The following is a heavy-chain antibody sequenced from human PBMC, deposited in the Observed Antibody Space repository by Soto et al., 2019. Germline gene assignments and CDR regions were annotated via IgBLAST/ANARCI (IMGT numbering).Heavy chain of an antibody. D-gene: IGHD6-13*01. CDR1: GYTFTGYY. CDR3: ARGPGDLGYLDY. CDR2: MNPYNGNT. V-gene: IGHV1-8*01. J-gene: IGHJ4*02. Sequence: GASVKVSCKFSGYTFTGYYINWVRQAPGQGLECMGWMNPYNGNTGYAQNFQGRVTMTRNTSISTAYMELSSLRSDDTAVYYCARGPGDLGYLDYWGQGALVTVSS.